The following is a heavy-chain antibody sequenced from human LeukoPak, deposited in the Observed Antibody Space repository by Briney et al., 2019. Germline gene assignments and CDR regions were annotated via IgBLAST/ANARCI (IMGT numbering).Heavy chain of an antibody. CDR2: ISGIGGRI. V-gene: IGHV3-23*01. Sequence: GGSLRLSCAASGFTFSSYDMSWVRQAPGKGLEWVSGISGIGGRIQYADSVKGRFTISRDNSRTTLYLQMNSLTAEDTAVYYCAKSRRELMSDDAFDIWGQGTMVTVSS. CDR3: AKSRRELMSDDAFDI. CDR1: GFTFSSYD. D-gene: IGHD1-26*01. J-gene: IGHJ3*02.